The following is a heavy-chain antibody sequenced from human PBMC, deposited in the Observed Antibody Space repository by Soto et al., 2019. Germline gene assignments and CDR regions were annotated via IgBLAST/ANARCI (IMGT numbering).Heavy chain of an antibody. J-gene: IGHJ6*02. CDR3: ANPKGDSHFYYYGMDV. V-gene: IGHV3-23*01. D-gene: IGHD2-15*01. CDR2: ISGSGGST. Sequence: PGGSLRLSCAASGFTFSSYAMSWVRQAPGKGLEWVSAISGSGGSTYYADSVKGRFTISRDNSKNTLYLQMNSLRAEDTAVYYCANPKGDSHFYYYGMDVWGQGTTVTVSS. CDR1: GFTFSSYA.